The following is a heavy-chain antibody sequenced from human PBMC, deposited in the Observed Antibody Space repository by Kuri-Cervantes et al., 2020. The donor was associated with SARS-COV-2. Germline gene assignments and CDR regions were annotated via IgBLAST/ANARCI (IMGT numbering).Heavy chain of an antibody. D-gene: IGHD4-17*01. CDR2: IIPIFGTA. J-gene: IGHJ4*02. CDR1: GGTFSSYG. V-gene: IGHV1-69*13. Sequence: SVKVSCKASGGTFSSYGTNWVRQAPGQGLEWMGGIIPIFGTANYARRFQGRVTITADESTTTAYMELSSLRSEDTAVYYCARANYGGYVYRFDYWGQGTLVTVSS. CDR3: ARANYGGYVYRFDY.